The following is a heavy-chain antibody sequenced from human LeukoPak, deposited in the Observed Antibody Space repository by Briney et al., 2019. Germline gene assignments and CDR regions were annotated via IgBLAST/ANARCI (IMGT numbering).Heavy chain of an antibody. CDR2: IDAGNGDT. D-gene: IGHD6-13*01. J-gene: IGHJ5*02. Sequence: GASVKVSCKASGYTFTSYDINWVRQATGQRLEWMGWIDAGNGDTKYSQKFQGRVTITRDTSASTAYMQLSSLTSEDTAVYYCAREAIAAAGFNNCLDPWGHGTLVTVSP. CDR3: AREAIAAAGFNNCLDP. CDR1: GYTFTSYD. V-gene: IGHV1-3*01.